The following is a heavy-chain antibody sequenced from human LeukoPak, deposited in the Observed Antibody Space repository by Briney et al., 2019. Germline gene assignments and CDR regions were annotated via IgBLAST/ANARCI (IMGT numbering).Heavy chain of an antibody. D-gene: IGHD6-6*01. CDR3: ARARYSSSSGLDY. Sequence: SETRSLTCTVSGGSVSSGSYYWSWIRQPPGKGLEWIGYIYYSGSTNYNPSLKSRVTISVDTSKNQFSLKLSSVTAADTAVYYCARARYSSSSGLDYWGQGTLVTVSS. J-gene: IGHJ4*02. CDR1: GGSVSSGSYY. CDR2: IYYSGST. V-gene: IGHV4-61*01.